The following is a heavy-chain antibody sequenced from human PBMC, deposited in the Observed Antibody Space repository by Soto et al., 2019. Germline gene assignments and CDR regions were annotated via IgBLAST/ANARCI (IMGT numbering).Heavy chain of an antibody. V-gene: IGHV3-21*01. CDR3: ARDLYSSSARYFDY. J-gene: IGHJ4*02. Sequence: EVQLVESGGGLVKPGGSLRLSCAASGFTVSSYSMNWVRQAPGKGLEWVSSISSSSSYIYYADSVKGRFTISRDNAKNSLYLQMNSLRAEDTAVYYCARDLYSSSARYFDYWGQGTLVTVSS. CDR2: ISSSSSYI. CDR1: GFTVSSYS. D-gene: IGHD6-6*01.